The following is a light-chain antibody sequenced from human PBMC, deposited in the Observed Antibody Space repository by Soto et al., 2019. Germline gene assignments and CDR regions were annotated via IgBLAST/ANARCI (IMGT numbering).Light chain of an antibody. CDR3: QQFSNYPHV. CDR1: QGIHTA. Sequence: AIQLTQSPSSLSASVGDRVIITCQASQGIHTALAWYQQKPGNAPMLLIYDASTVEAGVPSRFSGSGSGTDFTLTISSLQPEDFATYYCQQFSNYPHVFGQGTRLEIK. V-gene: IGKV1D-13*01. J-gene: IGKJ5*01. CDR2: DAS.